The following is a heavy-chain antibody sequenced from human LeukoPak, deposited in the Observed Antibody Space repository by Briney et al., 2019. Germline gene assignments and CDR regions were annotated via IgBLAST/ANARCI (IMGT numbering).Heavy chain of an antibody. CDR2: INPNSGGT. Sequence: ASVKVSCKASGYTFTNYGISWVRQAPGQGLEWMGWINPNSGGTNYAQKFQGRVTMTRDTSISTAYMELSRLRSDDTAVYYCARAFIGDYVPYYYYYYMDVWGKGTTVTVSS. J-gene: IGHJ6*03. V-gene: IGHV1-2*02. CDR1: GYTFTNYG. CDR3: ARAFIGDYVPYYYYYYMDV. D-gene: IGHD3-16*01.